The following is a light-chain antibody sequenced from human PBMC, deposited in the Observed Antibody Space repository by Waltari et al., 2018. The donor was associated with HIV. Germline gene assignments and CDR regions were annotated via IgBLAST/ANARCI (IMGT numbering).Light chain of an antibody. CDR3: QTWGTGSVV. J-gene: IGLJ2*01. V-gene: IGLV4-69*02. CDR2: LNSDGTH. CDR1: SGHSAYA. Sequence: QLVVTQSPSVSASLGASVKLTCTLSSGHSAYAIAWLQQQPEKGPRYLMRLNSDGTHTKGDGIPDRFSGSSAGTERYLTISCLQSEDGADYYCQTWGTGSVVFGGGTKVTVL.